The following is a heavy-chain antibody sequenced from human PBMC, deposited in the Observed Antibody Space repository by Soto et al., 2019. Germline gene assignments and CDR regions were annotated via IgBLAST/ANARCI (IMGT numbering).Heavy chain of an antibody. CDR3: ARGASPDAFDI. CDR1: GGTFSSYT. CDR2: INPIRGRT. D-gene: IGHD2-2*01. V-gene: IGHV1-46*01. Sequence: ASVKVSCKASGGTFSSYTISWVRQAPGQGLEWMGIINPIRGRTSYAQKFQGRVTMTRDTSTSTVYMELSSLRSEDTAVYYCARGASPDAFDIWGQGTMVTVSS. J-gene: IGHJ3*02.